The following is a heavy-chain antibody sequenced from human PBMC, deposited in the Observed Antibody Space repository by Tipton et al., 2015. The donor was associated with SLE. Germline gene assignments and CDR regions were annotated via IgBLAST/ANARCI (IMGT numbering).Heavy chain of an antibody. V-gene: IGHV3-53*01. Sequence: SLRLSCAASGFSVSSNYVSWIRQAPGKGLEWVSVVFSAGATYYADSVKGRFTMSRDNSMNTLSLQMNSLRAEDTAVYYCAGASWNYGFFDYWGQGTLVTVSS. D-gene: IGHD1-7*01. CDR3: AGASWNYGFFDY. CDR2: VFSAGAT. J-gene: IGHJ4*02. CDR1: GFSVSSNY.